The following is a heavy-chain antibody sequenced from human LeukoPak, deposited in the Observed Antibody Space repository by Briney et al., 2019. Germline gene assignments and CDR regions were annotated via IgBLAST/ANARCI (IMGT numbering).Heavy chain of an antibody. D-gene: IGHD1-26*01. V-gene: IGHV1-69*05. J-gene: IGHJ4*02. CDR3: ARVFARSGEISGSYYYY. Sequence: ASVKVSCKASGGTFSTYAINWVRQAPGQGLEWMGGITPIFGTANYAQKFQGRVTITTDESTSTAYMGLSSLRSEDTAVYYCARVFARSGEISGSYYYYWGQGTLVTVSS. CDR1: GGTFSTYA. CDR2: ITPIFGTA.